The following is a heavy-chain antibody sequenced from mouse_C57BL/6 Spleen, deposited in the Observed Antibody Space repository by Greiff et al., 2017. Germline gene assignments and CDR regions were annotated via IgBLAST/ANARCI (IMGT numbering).Heavy chain of an antibody. CDR3: ARGGRRLDY. CDR2: ISYDGSN. D-gene: IGHD2-12*01. J-gene: IGHJ2*01. Sequence: DSGPGLVKPSQSLSLTCSVTGYSITSGYYWNWSRQFPGNKVEWMGFISYDGSNNYNPTLKNRISITRDTSKNQFFLKLNSLTTEDTATYYCARGGRRLDYWGQGTTLTVCS. V-gene: IGHV3-6*01. CDR1: GYSITSGYY.